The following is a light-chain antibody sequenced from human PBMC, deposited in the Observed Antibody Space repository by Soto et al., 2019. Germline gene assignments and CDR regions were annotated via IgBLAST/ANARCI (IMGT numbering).Light chain of an antibody. CDR1: QGISSD. Sequence: AIQLTQSPSSLSASVGDRVTITCRASQGISSDLAWYQQKPGKAPKLLIFDASSLESGVPSRFSGSGSGTDFTLTISSLQPEDFATYYCQQFNSYPPVTFGGGTKVEIK. J-gene: IGKJ4*01. CDR3: QQFNSYPPVT. CDR2: DAS. V-gene: IGKV1-13*02.